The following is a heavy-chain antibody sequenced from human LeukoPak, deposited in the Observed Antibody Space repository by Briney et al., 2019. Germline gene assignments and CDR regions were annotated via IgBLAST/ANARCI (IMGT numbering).Heavy chain of an antibody. J-gene: IGHJ3*02. CDR1: GGSISSYY. CDR2: IYYSGST. CDR3: ARPAAYDDAFDI. D-gene: IGHD5-12*01. V-gene: IGHV4-59*01. Sequence: SETLSLTCTVSGGSISSYYWSWIRQPPGKGLEWIGYIYYSGSTNYNPSLKSRVTISVDTSKNQFSLKLSSVTAADTAVYYCARPAAYDDAFDIWGQGTMVTVSS.